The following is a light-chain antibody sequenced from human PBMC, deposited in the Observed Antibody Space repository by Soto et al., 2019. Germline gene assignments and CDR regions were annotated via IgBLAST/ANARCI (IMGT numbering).Light chain of an antibody. Sequence: EIVLTQSPGTLSLSPGERATLSCRARQSVSSSYLAWCQQKPGQAPSLLIYGASSRATGIPDRFSGSGSGTDFTLTSSRLEPEDFAVYYCQQYGSSLWPFGQGTKVEIK. CDR1: QSVSSSY. CDR3: QQYGSSLWP. CDR2: GAS. J-gene: IGKJ1*01. V-gene: IGKV3-20*01.